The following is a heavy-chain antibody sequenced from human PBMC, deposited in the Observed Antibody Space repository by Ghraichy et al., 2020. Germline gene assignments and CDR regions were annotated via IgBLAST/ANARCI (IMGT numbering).Heavy chain of an antibody. CDR1: GFTFSSYW. D-gene: IGHD5-24*01. CDR2: IKQDGSEK. Sequence: LSLTCAASGFTFSSYWMSWVRQAPGKGLEWVANIKQDGSEKYYVDSVKGRFTISRDNAKNSLYLQMNSLRAEDTAVYYCARVRWLQNNDAALYYFDYWGQGTLVTVSS. V-gene: IGHV3-7*04. CDR3: ARVRWLQNNDAALYYFDY. J-gene: IGHJ4*02.